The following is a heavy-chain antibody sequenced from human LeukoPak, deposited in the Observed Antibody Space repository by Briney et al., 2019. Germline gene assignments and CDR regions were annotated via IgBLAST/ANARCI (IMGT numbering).Heavy chain of an antibody. D-gene: IGHD4-17*01. J-gene: IGHJ3*02. CDR2: IYTSGST. V-gene: IGHV4-4*07. CDR3: ARDSIYGDYESSAFDI. Sequence: SETLSLTCTVSGGSISSYYWSWIRQPPGKGLEWIGRIYTSGSTNYNPSLKSRVTMSVDTSKNQFSLKLSSVAAADTAMYYCARDSIYGDYESSAFDIWGQGTMVTVSS. CDR1: GGSISSYY.